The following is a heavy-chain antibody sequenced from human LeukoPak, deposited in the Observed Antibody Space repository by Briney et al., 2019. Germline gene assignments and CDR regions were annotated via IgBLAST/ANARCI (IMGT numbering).Heavy chain of an antibody. J-gene: IGHJ4*02. D-gene: IGHD5-24*01. Sequence: GGSLRLSCAASAFTFSSYSMNWVRQAPGKGLEGVSSISSRSSYIYYADSVKGRFTISRDNAKNSLYLQMNSLRDEDTAVYYCARFPSGLQAFDYWGQGTLVTVSS. V-gene: IGHV3-21*01. CDR1: AFTFSSYS. CDR2: ISSRSSYI. CDR3: ARFPSGLQAFDY.